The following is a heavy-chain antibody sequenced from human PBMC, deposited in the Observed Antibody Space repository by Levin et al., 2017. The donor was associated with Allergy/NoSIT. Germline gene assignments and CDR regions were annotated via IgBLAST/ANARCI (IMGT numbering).Heavy chain of an antibody. CDR1: GFTFSSYA. CDR2: IGGSGDST. Sequence: GGSLRLSCAASGFTFSSYAMSWVRQAPGKGLEWVSAIGGSGDSTYYADSVKDRFTISRDNSKNTVYLQMNSLRAEDTAVFYCAIFSRDYIGGYWGQGTLVTVSS. CDR3: AIFSRDYIGGY. D-gene: IGHD5-24*01. J-gene: IGHJ4*02. V-gene: IGHV3-23*01.